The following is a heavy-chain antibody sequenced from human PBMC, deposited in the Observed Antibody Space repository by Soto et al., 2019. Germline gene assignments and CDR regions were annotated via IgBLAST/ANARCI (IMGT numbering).Heavy chain of an antibody. CDR1: GGSISSYY. Sequence: SETLSLTCTVSGGSISSYYWTWIRQPPGKGLEWIGLIYYSGGTNYNPSLKSRVTISVDTSKNQFSLKLNSMTAADTAVYYCARHNYGSGSTYFDYWGQGTLVTVSS. J-gene: IGHJ4*02. CDR2: IYYSGGT. D-gene: IGHD3-10*01. V-gene: IGHV4-59*08. CDR3: ARHNYGSGSTYFDY.